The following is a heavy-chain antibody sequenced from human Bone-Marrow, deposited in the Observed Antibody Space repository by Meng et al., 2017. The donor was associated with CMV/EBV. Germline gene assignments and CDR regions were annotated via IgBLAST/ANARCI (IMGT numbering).Heavy chain of an antibody. Sequence: HGGGGLLKPSETLSCTRGVYGGSLSGYWSWVRQPPGKGLEWIGEITHSGSTNYNVSLKSRVTISIDTSKNQFSLKLSSVTATDTAVYYCAPGFRSWSGSYSSWGQGTLVTVSS. CDR1: GGSLSGY. CDR2: ITHSGST. V-gene: IGHV4-34*01. J-gene: IGHJ4*02. CDR3: APGFRSWSGSYSS. D-gene: IGHD1-26*01.